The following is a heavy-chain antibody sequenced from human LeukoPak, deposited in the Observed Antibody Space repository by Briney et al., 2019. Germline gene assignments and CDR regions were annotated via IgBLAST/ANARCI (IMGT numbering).Heavy chain of an antibody. CDR2: IVVGSGNT. CDR1: GFTFTSSA. V-gene: IGHV1-58*02. Sequence: GASVKVSCKASGFTFTSSAMQWVRQARGQRLEWIGWIVVGSGNTNYAQKFQERVTMTRDTSTSTAYMELRSLRSDDTAVYYCARGGRYSSSWSYYYYYMDVWGKGTTVTISS. CDR3: ARGGRYSSSWSYYYYYMDV. J-gene: IGHJ6*03. D-gene: IGHD6-13*01.